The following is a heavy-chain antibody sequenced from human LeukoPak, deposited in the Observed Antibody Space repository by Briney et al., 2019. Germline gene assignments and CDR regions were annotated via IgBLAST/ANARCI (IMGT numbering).Heavy chain of an antibody. CDR2: IYPGDSDT. J-gene: IGHJ4*02. Sequence: GESLKISCKGSGYSFTIYWIGWVRQMPGKGLEWMGIIYPGDSDTRYSPSFQGQVTISAGKSISTAYLQWSSLKASDTAMYYCARRGYCSGGSCYKGYYFDYWGQGTLVTVSS. V-gene: IGHV5-51*01. D-gene: IGHD2-15*01. CDR3: ARRGYCSGGSCYKGYYFDY. CDR1: GYSFTIYW.